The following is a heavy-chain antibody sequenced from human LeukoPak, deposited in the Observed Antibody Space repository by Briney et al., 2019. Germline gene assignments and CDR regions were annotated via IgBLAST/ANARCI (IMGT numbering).Heavy chain of an antibody. Sequence: GGSLRLSCAGSGFTFGSYWMTWVRQAPGKGLEWVANIHKDGSRHYYVDSVKGRFAISRDNAKNSLYLQMHSLRAEDTAVYYCARGISEYNLYYYYYIDVWGKGTTVTVSS. CDR3: ARGISEYNLYYYYYIDV. CDR1: GFTFGSYW. CDR2: IHKDGSRH. J-gene: IGHJ6*03. V-gene: IGHV3-7*01. D-gene: IGHD1-1*01.